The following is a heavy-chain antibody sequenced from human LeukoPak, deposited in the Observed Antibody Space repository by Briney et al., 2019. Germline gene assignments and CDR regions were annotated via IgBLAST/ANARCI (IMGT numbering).Heavy chain of an antibody. Sequence: PSETLSLTCTVSGGSISSYYWSWIRQPPGKGLEWIGEINHSGSTNYNPSLKSRVTISVDTSKNQFSLKLSSVTAADTAVYYCARGTYDILTGWGYYYYYMDVWGKGTTVTVSS. V-gene: IGHV4-34*01. CDR2: INHSGST. D-gene: IGHD3-9*01. CDR3: ARGTYDILTGWGYYYYYMDV. CDR1: GGSISSYY. J-gene: IGHJ6*03.